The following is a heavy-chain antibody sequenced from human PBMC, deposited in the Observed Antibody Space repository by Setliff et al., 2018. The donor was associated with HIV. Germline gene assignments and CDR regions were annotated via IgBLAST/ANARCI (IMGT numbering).Heavy chain of an antibody. CDR3: AGGPGTTSIDY. V-gene: IGHV3-48*03. CDR1: GFTFSSYE. J-gene: IGHJ4*02. D-gene: IGHD1-26*01. Sequence: GGSLRLSCAASGFTFSSYEMNWVRQAPGKGLEWVSYISSSGSTIYYADSVKGRFTISRDNARYSLYLQMNSLRAEDTAVYYCAGGPGTTSIDYWAQGTLVTVS. CDR2: ISSSGSTI.